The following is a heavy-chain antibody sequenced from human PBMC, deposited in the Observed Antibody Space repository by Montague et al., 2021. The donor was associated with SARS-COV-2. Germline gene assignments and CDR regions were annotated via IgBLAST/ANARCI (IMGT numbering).Heavy chain of an antibody. Sequence: SETLSLTCSVSGRSSDSDSYCWCWVRQPPRKTLAWVGCVHYSGNIYYNPSLKSRVAISVGPSKNQFSLNVSSVTAADAAVYYCVRHGYGQVFLNDYWGQGTLVTVSS. CDR3: VRHGYGQVFLNDY. D-gene: IGHD5-18*01. V-gene: IGHV4-39*01. CDR1: GRSSDSDSYC. CDR2: VHYSGNI. J-gene: IGHJ4*02.